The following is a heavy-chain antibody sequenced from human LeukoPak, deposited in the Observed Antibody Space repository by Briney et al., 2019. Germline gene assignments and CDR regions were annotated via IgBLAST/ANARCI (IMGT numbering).Heavy chain of an antibody. J-gene: IGHJ5*02. V-gene: IGHV4-61*05. Sequence: SETLSLTCTVSGGSISSSSYYWGWIRQPPGKGLEWIGNIYYSGSTNYNPSLKSRVTISVDTSKKQFSLKLTSVTAADTAVYYCATGQQMNDHWGQGTLVTVSS. D-gene: IGHD6-13*01. CDR3: ATGQQMNDH. CDR1: GGSISSSSYY. CDR2: IYYSGST.